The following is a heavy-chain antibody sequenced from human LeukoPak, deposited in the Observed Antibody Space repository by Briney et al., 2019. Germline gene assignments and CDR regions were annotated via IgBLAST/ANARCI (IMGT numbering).Heavy chain of an antibody. D-gene: IGHD6-13*01. CDR2: ISAYNGNT. J-gene: IGHJ4*02. V-gene: IGHV1-18*01. Sequence: ASVSVSCKTSGYTFTNCGISWVRQAPGLGLEWMGWISAYNGNTNYAQKVQGRVTMTRDTSISTAYMELSRLRSDDTAVYYCARHDSSSWYPAFDYWGQGTLVTVSS. CDR3: ARHDSSSWYPAFDY. CDR1: GYTFTNCG.